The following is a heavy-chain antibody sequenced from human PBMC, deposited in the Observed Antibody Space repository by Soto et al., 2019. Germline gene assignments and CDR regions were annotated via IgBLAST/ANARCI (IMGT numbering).Heavy chain of an antibody. Sequence: SGFTFSSYAMSWVRQAPGKGLEWVSGISGSAYTTNYADSVKGRFTISRDNSRNTLYLQMNSLRAEDTAVFYCVKKQEGSRPYNGYTYYALNLQVRVTMTIDTSTSTAYIELSSLRSVDMAVYYFARDPSTFYDFWSGYLNYYYYGMDVWGQGTTVTVSS. CDR3: VKKQEGSRPYNGYTYYALNLQVRVTMTIDTSTSTAYIELSSLRSVDMAVYYFARDPSTFYDFWSGYLNYYYYGMDV. J-gene: IGHJ6*02. CDR1: GFTFSSYA. CDR2: ISGSAYTT. D-gene: IGHD3-10*01. V-gene: IGHV3-23*01.